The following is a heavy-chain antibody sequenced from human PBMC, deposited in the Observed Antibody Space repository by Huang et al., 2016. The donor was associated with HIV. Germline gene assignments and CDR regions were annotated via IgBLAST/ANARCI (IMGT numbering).Heavy chain of an antibody. CDR1: GFTASANY. D-gene: IGHD3-16*01. CDR2: VYSDGNT. J-gene: IGHJ6*03. CDR3: AKIGGSDYYYYYYMDV. Sequence: EVQLVETGGGLIQPGGYLKLSCAASGFTASANYMSWVRQAPGKGLAWVSSVYSDGNTFYADSVKGRFIISRDNSKNTMYLQMTSLRAEDTAVYYCAKIGGSDYYYYYYMDVWGKGATVTVSS. V-gene: IGHV3-53*02.